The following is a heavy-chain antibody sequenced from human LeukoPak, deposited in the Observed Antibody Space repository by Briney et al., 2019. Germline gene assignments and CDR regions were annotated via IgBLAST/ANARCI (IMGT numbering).Heavy chain of an antibody. V-gene: IGHV3-7*01. J-gene: IGHJ4*02. Sequence: GGSLRPSCTVSGFTFSGHWMNWVRQAPGKGLEWVATIKYDGSEKAYVDSVEGRFTISRDNSKDSLFLQMDSLRAEDTAVYYCATRNIFEYWGQGTLVTVSS. CDR1: GFTFSGHW. CDR2: IKYDGSEK. CDR3: ATRNIFEY.